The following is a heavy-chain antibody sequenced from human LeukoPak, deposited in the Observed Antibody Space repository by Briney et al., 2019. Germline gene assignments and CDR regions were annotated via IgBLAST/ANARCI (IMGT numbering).Heavy chain of an antibody. D-gene: IGHD3-9*01. CDR2: VYPADSRA. Sequence: LGESLKISCKGSGYRFTSYWIGWVRQMPGKGLEWMGIVYPADSRAGYSPSFQGQVTISVDKPINTAYLQWSSLKASDTAIYYCARHDWLPDYWGQGTLVTVSS. J-gene: IGHJ4*02. V-gene: IGHV5-51*01. CDR3: ARHDWLPDY. CDR1: GYRFTSYW.